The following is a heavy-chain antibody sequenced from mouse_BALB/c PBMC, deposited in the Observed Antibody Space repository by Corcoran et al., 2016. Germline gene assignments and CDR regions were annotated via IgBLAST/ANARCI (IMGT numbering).Heavy chain of an antibody. V-gene: IGHV14-3*02. CDR2: IDPANGNT. J-gene: IGHJ1*01. Sequence: VQLQQSGAELVKPGASVKLSCTASGFNIKDTYMHWVKQRPEQGLEWIGRIDPANGNTKYDPKFQGKATITADTSSNTAYLQLSSLTSEDTAVYYCARFITTVERYFDVWGAGTTGTVS. CDR1: GFNIKDTY. D-gene: IGHD1-1*01. CDR3: ARFITTVERYFDV.